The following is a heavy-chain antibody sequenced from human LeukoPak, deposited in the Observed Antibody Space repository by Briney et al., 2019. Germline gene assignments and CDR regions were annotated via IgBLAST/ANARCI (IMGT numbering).Heavy chain of an antibody. CDR1: GFTFSSYA. Sequence: GGSLRLSCAASGFTFSSYAMSWVRQAPGKGLEWVSAISGSGGSTYYADSVKGRFTISRDNSKNTLYLQMNSLRAEDTAVYYCAKNFQGTSYYYYYYMDVWSKGTTVTVSS. CDR2: ISGSGGST. D-gene: IGHD2-2*01. V-gene: IGHV3-23*01. J-gene: IGHJ6*03. CDR3: AKNFQGTSYYYYYYMDV.